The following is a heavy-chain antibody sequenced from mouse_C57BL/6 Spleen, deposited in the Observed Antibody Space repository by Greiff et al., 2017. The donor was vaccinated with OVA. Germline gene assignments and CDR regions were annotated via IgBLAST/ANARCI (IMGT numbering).Heavy chain of an antibody. CDR1: GYAFSSYW. D-gene: IGHD1-1*01. V-gene: IGHV1-80*01. Sequence: VKLMESGAELVKPGASVKISCKASGYAFSSYWMNWVKQRPGKGLEWIGQIYPGDGDTNYNGKFKGKATLTADKSSSTAYMQLSSLTSEDSAVYFCARTTVVATDFDVWGTGTTVTVSS. CDR2: IYPGDGDT. CDR3: ARTTVVATDFDV. J-gene: IGHJ1*03.